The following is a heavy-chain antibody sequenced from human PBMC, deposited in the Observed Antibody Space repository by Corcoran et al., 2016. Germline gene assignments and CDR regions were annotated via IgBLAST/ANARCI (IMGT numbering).Heavy chain of an antibody. D-gene: IGHD6-19*01. V-gene: IGHV3-53*01. CDR2: IYSGGST. CDR3: ATTNGDSSGWYDY. J-gene: IGHJ4*02. Sequence: EVQLVESGGGLIQPGGSLRLSCAASGFTVSSNYMSWVRQAPGKGLEWVSVIYSGGSTYYADSVKGRFTISRDTSKNTLYLQMNSLRAEDTAVYYWATTNGDSSGWYDYWGQGTLVTVSS. CDR1: GFTVSSNY.